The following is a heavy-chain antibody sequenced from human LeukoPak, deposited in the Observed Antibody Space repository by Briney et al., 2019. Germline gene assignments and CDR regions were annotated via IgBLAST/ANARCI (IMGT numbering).Heavy chain of an antibody. CDR3: VIHLVYYGSGSSAY. V-gene: IGHV1-24*01. D-gene: IGHD3-10*01. J-gene: IGHJ4*02. CDR1: GYTLTELS. CDR2: FDPENHEI. Sequence: ASVTASCKVSGYTLTELSMHWVRQAPGKGLEWMGGFDPGKGLEWMVGFDPENHEIIYAQKFQGRVTMTEDTSTDTVYMELSSLRSEDTAVYYCVIHLVYYGSGSSAYWGQGTQVTVSS.